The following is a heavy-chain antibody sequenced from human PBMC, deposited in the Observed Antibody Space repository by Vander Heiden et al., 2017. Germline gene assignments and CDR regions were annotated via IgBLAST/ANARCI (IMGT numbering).Heavy chain of an antibody. CDR3: ARDSTPDTAMVIYYYYGMDV. CDR1: GFTFSSSA. V-gene: IGHV3-30-3*01. J-gene: IGHJ6*02. D-gene: IGHD5-18*01. CDR2: ISYDGSNK. Sequence: QVQLVESGGGVVQPGRSLRLPCAASGFTFSSSAMPGVRQAPGKGLEWVAVISYDGSNKYYADSVKGRFTISRDNSKNTLYLQMNSLRAEDTAVYYCARDSTPDTAMVIYYYYGMDVWGQGTTVTVSS.